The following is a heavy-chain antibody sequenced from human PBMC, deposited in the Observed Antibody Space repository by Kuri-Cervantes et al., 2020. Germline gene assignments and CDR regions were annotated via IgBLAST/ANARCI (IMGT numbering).Heavy chain of an antibody. CDR2: IIPIFGTA. J-gene: IGHJ5*02. Sequence: SVKVSCKASGGTFSSYAVSWVRQAPGQGLEWMGGIIPIFGTANYAQKFQGRVTITADDSTSTAYMELSSLRSEDTAVYYCARDRGPYSSSWYGRVPGWFDPWGQGTLVTVSS. CDR3: ARDRGPYSSSWYGRVPGWFDP. D-gene: IGHD6-13*01. CDR1: GGTFSSYA. V-gene: IGHV1-69*13.